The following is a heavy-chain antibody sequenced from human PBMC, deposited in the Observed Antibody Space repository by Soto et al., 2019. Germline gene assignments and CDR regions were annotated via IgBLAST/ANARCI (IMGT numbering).Heavy chain of an antibody. J-gene: IGHJ5*02. CDR3: ARGGGWQAWFDP. Sequence: EVQLLESGGGLVQPGGSLRLSCAASGFTFSSYAMSWVRQAPGKGLEWVSAISGNGGSTYYADSVKGRFTISRDNSKNTLYLQMNSLRAEDTAVYYCARGGGWQAWFDPWGQGTLVTVSS. D-gene: IGHD3-16*01. V-gene: IGHV3-23*01. CDR2: ISGNGGST. CDR1: GFTFSSYA.